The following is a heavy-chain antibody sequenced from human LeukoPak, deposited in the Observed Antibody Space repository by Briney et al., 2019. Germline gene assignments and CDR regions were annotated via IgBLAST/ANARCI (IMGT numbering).Heavy chain of an antibody. CDR2: IYYSGST. Sequence: PSETLSLTCTVSGGSISSSSYYWGWIRQPPGKGLEWIGSIYYSGSTYYNPSLKSRVTISVDTSKNQFSLKLSSVTAADTAVYYCASLRWQGYWGQGTLVTVSS. CDR1: GGSISSSSYY. D-gene: IGHD4-23*01. J-gene: IGHJ4*02. V-gene: IGHV4-39*01. CDR3: ASLRWQGY.